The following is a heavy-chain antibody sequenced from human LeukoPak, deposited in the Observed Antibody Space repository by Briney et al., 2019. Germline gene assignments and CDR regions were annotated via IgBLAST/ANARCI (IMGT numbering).Heavy chain of an antibody. D-gene: IGHD2-2*01. J-gene: IGHJ4*02. CDR2: ISGDGEST. CDR1: GVTLRNYA. Sequence: PGGSLRLSCAASGVTLRNYAMTWIRQAPGKGLQWVSVISGDGESTYYADSERGRFTTSRDNSKNTMYLQMNNLRAEDTAIYYCAKDRDCSSTGCYVFANWGQGTLVTVSS. CDR3: AKDRDCSSTGCYVFAN. V-gene: IGHV3-23*01.